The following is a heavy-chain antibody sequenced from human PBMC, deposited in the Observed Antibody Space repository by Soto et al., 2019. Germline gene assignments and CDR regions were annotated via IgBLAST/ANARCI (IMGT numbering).Heavy chain of an antibody. CDR1: GYTFTSYG. Sequence: ASVNVSCKASGYTFTSYGISWVRQAPGQGLEWMGWISAYNGNTNYAQKLQGRVTMTTDTSTSTAYMELRSLRSDDTAVYYCARDRYYYDSSGYFLIDYWSQGTLVTVSS. D-gene: IGHD3-22*01. CDR3: ARDRYYYDSSGYFLIDY. CDR2: ISAYNGNT. J-gene: IGHJ4*02. V-gene: IGHV1-18*01.